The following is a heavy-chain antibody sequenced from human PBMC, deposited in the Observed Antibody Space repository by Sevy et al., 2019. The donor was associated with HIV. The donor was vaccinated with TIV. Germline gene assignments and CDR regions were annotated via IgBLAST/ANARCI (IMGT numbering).Heavy chain of an antibody. D-gene: IGHD3-22*01. CDR2: ISYDGNLK. V-gene: IGHV3-30*18. Sequence: GGSLRLSCAASGFTFNFYGMHWVRQAPGKGLEWVALISYDGNLKYYADSAKGRFTISRDNPKNTLYLQMNSLRPEDTAVYYCVKAPNDYDNSGWAGLEVWGQGTTVTVSS. CDR3: VKAPNDYDNSGWAGLEV. CDR1: GFTFNFYG. J-gene: IGHJ6*02.